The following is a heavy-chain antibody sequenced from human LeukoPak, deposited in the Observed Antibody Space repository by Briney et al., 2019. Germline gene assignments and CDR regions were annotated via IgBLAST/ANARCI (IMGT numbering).Heavy chain of an antibody. CDR2: ISHDGNNK. J-gene: IGHJ4*02. D-gene: IGHD6-19*01. V-gene: IGHV3-30-3*01. CDR1: GFTFSSYA. CDR3: ASGGNIAVPGPAVGY. Sequence: PGGSLRLSCAAPGFTFSSYAMHWFRQTPGKGLEWVAVISHDGNNKYYTDSVKGRFTISRDNSKNTMYLQLNSLRAEDAAMYYCASGGNIAVPGPAVGYWGQGTLVTVSS.